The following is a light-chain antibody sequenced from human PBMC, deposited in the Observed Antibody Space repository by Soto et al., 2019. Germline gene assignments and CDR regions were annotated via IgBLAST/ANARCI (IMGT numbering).Light chain of an antibody. J-gene: IGKJ1*01. CDR2: GAS. CDR3: QQYVTSFRT. V-gene: IGKV3-20*01. Sequence: EIMLTQSPDTLSLSPGERDTLSCRASQSVSSNRLAWYQQKPGQAPRLLIYGASSRATDIPDRFSGSGSGTDFTLTITRLEPEDFAVYYCQQYVTSFRTFGQGTKVEIK. CDR1: QSVSSNR.